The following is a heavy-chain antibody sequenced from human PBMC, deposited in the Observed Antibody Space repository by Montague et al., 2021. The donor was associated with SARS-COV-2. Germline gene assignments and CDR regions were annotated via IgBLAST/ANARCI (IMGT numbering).Heavy chain of an antibody. CDR2: INHSGST. CDR1: GGSFSGYY. CDR3: AIPMVRGFSRAFDI. D-gene: IGHD3-10*01. Sequence: SETLSLTCAVYGGSFSGYYWSWIRQHPGKGLEWIGEINHSGSTNXXPSLKSRVTISVDTSKNQFSLKLSSVTAADTAVYYCAIPMVRGFSRAFDIWGQGTMVTVSS. J-gene: IGHJ3*02. V-gene: IGHV4-34*01.